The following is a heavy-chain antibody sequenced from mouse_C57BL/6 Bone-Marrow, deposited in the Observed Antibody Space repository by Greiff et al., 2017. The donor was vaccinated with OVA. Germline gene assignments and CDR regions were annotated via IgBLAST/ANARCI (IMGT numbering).Heavy chain of an antibody. Sequence: VQLQQPGAELVKPGASVKLSCKASGYTFTSYWMQWVKQRPGQGLEWIGEIDPSDSYTNYNQKFKGKATLTVDTSSSTAYMQLSSLTSEDSAVYYCARRLPYYFDYWGQGTTLTVSS. CDR3: ARRLPYYFDY. J-gene: IGHJ2*01. CDR1: GYTFTSYW. CDR2: IDPSDSYT. V-gene: IGHV1-50*01. D-gene: IGHD1-2*01.